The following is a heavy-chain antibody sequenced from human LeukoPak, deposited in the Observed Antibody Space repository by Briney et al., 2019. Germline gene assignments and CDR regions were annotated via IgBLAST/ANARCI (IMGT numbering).Heavy chain of an antibody. Sequence: GGSLRLSCAASGFTFDDYGMSWVRQAPRKGLEWVSGINWNGGSTAYADSVKGRFTISRDNAKNSLYLQMNSLRAEDTALYYCARDGDYGSGSYDYWGQGTLVTVSS. D-gene: IGHD3-10*01. V-gene: IGHV3-20*04. J-gene: IGHJ4*02. CDR1: GFTFDDYG. CDR2: INWNGGST. CDR3: ARDGDYGSGSYDY.